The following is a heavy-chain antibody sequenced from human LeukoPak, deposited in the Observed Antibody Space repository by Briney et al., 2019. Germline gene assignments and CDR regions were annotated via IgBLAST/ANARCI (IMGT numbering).Heavy chain of an antibody. CDR2: MNPNSGNT. V-gene: IGHV1-8*01. Sequence: ASVKVSCKASGYTFTSYDINWVRQATGQGLEWMGWMNPNSGNTGYAQKFQGRVTMTTDTSTSTAYMELRSLRSDDTAVYYCAVSGYYLGYYFDYWGQGTLVTVSS. CDR1: GYTFTSYD. J-gene: IGHJ4*02. D-gene: IGHD3-22*01. CDR3: AVSGYYLGYYFDY.